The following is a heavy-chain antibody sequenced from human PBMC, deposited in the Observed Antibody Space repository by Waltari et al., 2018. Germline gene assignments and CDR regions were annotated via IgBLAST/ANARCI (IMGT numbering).Heavy chain of an antibody. V-gene: IGHV1-8*02. CDR1: AYTFTSYD. CDR2: MNPNSGNT. CDR3: ARGVVAGLN. J-gene: IGHJ4*02. Sequence: QVQLVQSGAEVKKPGASVMVSCRASAYTFTSYDINWLRQPTGQGLEWMGWMNPNSGNTGDAQKVQGRVTMTRNTSISTAYMELSSLRSEDTAVYYCARGVVAGLNWGQGTLVTVSS. D-gene: IGHD6-19*01.